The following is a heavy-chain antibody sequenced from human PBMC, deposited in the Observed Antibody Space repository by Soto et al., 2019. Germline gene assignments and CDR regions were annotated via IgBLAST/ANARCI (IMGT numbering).Heavy chain of an antibody. CDR3: ARDLRFSSTNYFDF. V-gene: IGHV3-11*06. CDR1: GFPFTDYY. J-gene: IGHJ4*02. Sequence: GSLRLSCTASGFPFTDYYMSWIRQPPGKGLEWLAYIDGSSDYTNSADSVKGRFTISRDNAKNSVFLQMNNLRADDTAVYYCARDLRFSSTNYFDFWGRGTLVTVSS. CDR2: IDGSSDYT. D-gene: IGHD2-8*01.